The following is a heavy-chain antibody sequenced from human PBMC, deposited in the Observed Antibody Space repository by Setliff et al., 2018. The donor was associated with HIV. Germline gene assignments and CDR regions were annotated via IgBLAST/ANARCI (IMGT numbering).Heavy chain of an antibody. D-gene: IGHD6-19*01. J-gene: IGHJ4*02. CDR3: ARGVRDNSGWSSYYFDY. CDR1: GGTFSGHY. Sequence: SETLSLTCAVYGGTFSGHYWSWIRQPPGQGLDWIGEIHPSGNTYYNPSLESRVTTSVDTSKKQFSLRLTSVTAADTAVYYCARGVRDNSGWSSYYFDYWGQGTLVTVSS. CDR2: IHPSGNT. V-gene: IGHV4-34*01.